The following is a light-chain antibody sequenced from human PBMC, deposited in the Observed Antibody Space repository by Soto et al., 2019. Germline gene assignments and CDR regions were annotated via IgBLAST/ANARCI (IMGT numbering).Light chain of an antibody. J-gene: IGKJ1*01. CDR1: QSVSSSY. CDR3: QQYGRT. Sequence: EXVLTQSPGTLSLSPGERATLSCRASQSVSSSYLAWYQQKPGQAPRLLIYGASSRATGIPDRFSGSGSGTDFTLTISRLEPEDFAVYYCQQYGRTFGQGTKVDIK. V-gene: IGKV3-20*01. CDR2: GAS.